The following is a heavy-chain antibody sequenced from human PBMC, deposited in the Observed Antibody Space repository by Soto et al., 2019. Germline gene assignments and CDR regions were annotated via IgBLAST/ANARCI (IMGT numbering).Heavy chain of an antibody. CDR2: INAGNGNT. Sequence: VQLVQSGAEVKKPGASVKVSCKASGYTFTTYTMHWVRQAPGQRLEWMGWINAGNGNTKYSQKFQGRVTVTRDTSASTAYMELSSLRSEDTAVYYCARVGYCSSTSCYFDYWGQGTLVTVSS. J-gene: IGHJ4*02. V-gene: IGHV1-3*01. CDR1: GYTFTTYT. CDR3: ARVGYCSSTSCYFDY. D-gene: IGHD2-2*03.